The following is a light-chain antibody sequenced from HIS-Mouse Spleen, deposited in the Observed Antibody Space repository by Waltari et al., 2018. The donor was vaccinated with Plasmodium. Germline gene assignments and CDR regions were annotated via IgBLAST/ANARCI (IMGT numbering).Light chain of an antibody. Sequence: QSALTQPDSVSGSPGQSITLPCTGTNSDVGSYNLVSWYQQPTGKAPKLMIYEGSKRPSGVSNRFSGSKSGNTASLTISGLQAEDEADYYCCSYAGSRMVFGGGTKLTVL. CDR2: EGS. CDR3: CSYAGSRMV. V-gene: IGLV2-23*01. J-gene: IGLJ2*01. CDR1: NSDVGSYNL.